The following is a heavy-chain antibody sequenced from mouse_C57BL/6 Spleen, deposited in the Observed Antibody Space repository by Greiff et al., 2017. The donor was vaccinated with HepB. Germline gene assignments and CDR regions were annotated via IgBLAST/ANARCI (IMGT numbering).Heavy chain of an antibody. Sequence: EVKLEESGGDLVKPGGSLKLSCAASGFTFSSYGMSWVRQTPDKRLEWVATISSGGSYTYYPDSVKGRFTISRDNAKNTLYLQLSSLKSEDTAMSYCARPYYYGSSHWYFDVWGTGTTVTVSS. V-gene: IGHV5-6*02. CDR3: ARPYYYGSSHWYFDV. CDR2: ISSGGSYT. J-gene: IGHJ1*03. D-gene: IGHD1-1*01. CDR1: GFTFSSYG.